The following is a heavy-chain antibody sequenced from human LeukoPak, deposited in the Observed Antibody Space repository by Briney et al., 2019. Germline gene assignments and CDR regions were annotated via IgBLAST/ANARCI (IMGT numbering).Heavy chain of an antibody. Sequence: ASVKVSCKASGYTFTGYYMHWVRQAPGQGLEWMGGINPNSGGTNYAQKFQGRVTMTRDTSISTAYMELRRLRSDDTAAYYCASGRGFWSGYYFDYWGQGTLVTVSS. D-gene: IGHD3-3*01. V-gene: IGHV1-2*02. CDR1: GYTFTGYY. J-gene: IGHJ4*02. CDR2: INPNSGGT. CDR3: ASGRGFWSGYYFDY.